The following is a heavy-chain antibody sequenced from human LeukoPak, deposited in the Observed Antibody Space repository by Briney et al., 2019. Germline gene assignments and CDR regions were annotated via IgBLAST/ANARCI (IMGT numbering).Heavy chain of an antibody. CDR2: INSDESST. J-gene: IGHJ4*02. CDR1: GFTFDDYT. D-gene: IGHD2-15*01. V-gene: IGHV3-74*01. CDR3: ARIRGGTYYFDY. Sequence: GGSLRLSCAASGFTFDDYTMHWVRQAPGKGLVWVSRINSDESSTNYADSVKGRFTISRDNAKNTLSLQMNSLRAEDTAVYYCARIRGGTYYFDYWGQGTLVTVSS.